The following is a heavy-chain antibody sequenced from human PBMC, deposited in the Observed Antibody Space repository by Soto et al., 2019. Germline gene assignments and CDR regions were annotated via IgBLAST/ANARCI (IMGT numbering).Heavy chain of an antibody. CDR1: GSTFSDYG. D-gene: IGHD2-15*01. CDR3: ARFRGSGCSGGSCYWYVDR. CDR2: VSYDGSYK. J-gene: IGHJ2*01. Sequence: EGSMRFSCAAGGSTFSDYGMHLVHQAPGKGLEWVAVVSYDGSYKYYADSVKGRFTVSRDLSGNTLFLQMNSLRLEDTAVYYCARFRGSGCSGGSCYWYVDRWGRGTLVTV. V-gene: IGHV3-30*03.